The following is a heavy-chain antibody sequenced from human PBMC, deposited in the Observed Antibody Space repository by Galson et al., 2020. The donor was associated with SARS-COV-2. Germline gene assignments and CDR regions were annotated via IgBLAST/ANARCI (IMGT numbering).Heavy chain of an antibody. D-gene: IGHD3-9*01. CDR3: ATVRYFNGFGSDFNYFDH. J-gene: IGHJ4*02. CDR1: GDSISSGNHY. Sequence: SETLSLTCTDSGDSISSGNHYWGWIRQPPGKGLEWIASIYYSGDSHYNPSLKSPVTISVETSKNQFSLKLRSVTAADSAVYYCATVRYFNGFGSDFNYFDHWGQGAQVTVSS. CDR2: IYYSGDS. V-gene: IGHV4-39*07.